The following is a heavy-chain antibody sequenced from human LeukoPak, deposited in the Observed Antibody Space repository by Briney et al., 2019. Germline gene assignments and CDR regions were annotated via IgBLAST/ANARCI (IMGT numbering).Heavy chain of an antibody. V-gene: IGHV4-38-2*01. CDR1: GYSISSGYY. CDR3: ARQHDSYHYYYVDV. Sequence: PSETLFLTCAVSGYSISSGYYWIWIRPPPGKGLEWIGSLYHSDSIYYNPSLESRVTMSVDTSKNQFSLKLSFVTAADTAVYYCARQHDSYHYYYVDVWGKGTTVTVSS. D-gene: IGHD6-13*01. CDR2: LYHSDSI. J-gene: IGHJ6*03.